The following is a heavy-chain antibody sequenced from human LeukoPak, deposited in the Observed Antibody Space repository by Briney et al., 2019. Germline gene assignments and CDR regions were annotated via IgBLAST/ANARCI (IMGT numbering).Heavy chain of an antibody. CDR2: ISSSSSTI. V-gene: IGHV3-48*01. CDR3: ARALWFGETFPAY. J-gene: IGHJ4*02. D-gene: IGHD3-10*01. CDR1: GLTISSYS. Sequence: GGSLRLSCAASGLTISSYSMNWVRQAPGKGLQWVSYISSSSSTIYYADSVKGRFTISRDNAKNSLYLQKNSLRAEDTAVYYCARALWFGETFPAYWGQGTLVTVSS.